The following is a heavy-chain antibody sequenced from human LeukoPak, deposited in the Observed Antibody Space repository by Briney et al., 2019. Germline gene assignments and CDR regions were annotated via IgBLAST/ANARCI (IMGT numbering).Heavy chain of an antibody. D-gene: IGHD5-18*01. CDR3: ARERRVDTAMVLVDY. Sequence: SVKVSCKASGGTFSSYAISWVRQAPGQGLEWMGRIIPILGIANYAQKFQGRVTITADKSTSTAYMELSSLRSEDTAVYYCARERRVDTAMVLVDYWGQGTLVTVSS. CDR1: GGTFSSYA. J-gene: IGHJ4*02. CDR2: IIPILGIA. V-gene: IGHV1-69*04.